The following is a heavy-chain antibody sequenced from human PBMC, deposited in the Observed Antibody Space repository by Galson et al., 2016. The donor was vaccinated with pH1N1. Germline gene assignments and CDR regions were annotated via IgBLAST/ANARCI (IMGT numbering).Heavy chain of an antibody. Sequence: LTCVVSGYSITSGYYWAWIRQTPGKGLEWIGYIYYSGTTYFSPSLKSRLSMSVDMSNNQFSLTLNSVTAADTAVYYCARGEGIRYYYSGMDVWGQGTTVTV. D-gene: IGHD3-16*01. V-gene: IGHV4-30-4*08. CDR1: GYSITSGYY. J-gene: IGHJ6*02. CDR3: ARGEGIRYYYSGMDV. CDR2: IYYSGTT.